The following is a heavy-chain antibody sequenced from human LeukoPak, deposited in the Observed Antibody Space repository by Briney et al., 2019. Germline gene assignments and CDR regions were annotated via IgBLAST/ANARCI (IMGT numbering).Heavy chain of an antibody. CDR3: AKDRAVVPASWFDP. V-gene: IGHV3-30*02. Sequence: GGSLRLSCAASGFTFSSYGMHWVRQAPGKGLEWVAFIRYDGSNKYYADSVKGRFTISRDNSKNTLYLQMNSLRAEDTAVYYCAKDRAVVPASWFDPWGQGTLVTVSS. CDR1: GFTFSSYG. D-gene: IGHD2-2*01. CDR2: IRYDGSNK. J-gene: IGHJ5*02.